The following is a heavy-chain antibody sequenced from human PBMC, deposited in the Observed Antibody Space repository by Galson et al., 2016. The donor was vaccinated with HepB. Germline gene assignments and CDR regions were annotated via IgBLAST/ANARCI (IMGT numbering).Heavy chain of an antibody. CDR1: GYTFDSYW. Sequence: QSGAEVKKPGESLKISCRGSGYTFDSYWIGWVRQMPGKGLEWMGIIYPGDFDTRYSPSFEGQVTISVDKSIRTAYLQWNSLTASDTAMYYCARSLTGSFDFWGAMYNYYAMDCWGHGTTVTV. V-gene: IGHV5-51*01. D-gene: IGHD3-3*01. J-gene: IGHJ6*02. CDR2: IYPGDFDT. CDR3: ARSLTGSFDFWGAMYNYYAMDC.